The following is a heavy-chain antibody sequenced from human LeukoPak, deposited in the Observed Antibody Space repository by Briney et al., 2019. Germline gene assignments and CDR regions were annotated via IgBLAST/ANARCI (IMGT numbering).Heavy chain of an antibody. CDR3: ARRTHSSSWYPRYYYYYYMDV. V-gene: IGHV4-39*07. D-gene: IGHD6-13*01. CDR1: GGSISSGSYY. J-gene: IGHJ6*03. CDR2: INHSGST. Sequence: SQTLSLTCTVSGGSISSGSYYWSWIRQPPGKGLEWIGEINHSGSTNYNPSLKSRVTISVDTSKNQFSLKLSSVTAADTAVYYCARRTHSSSWYPRYYYYYYMDVWGKGTTVTISS.